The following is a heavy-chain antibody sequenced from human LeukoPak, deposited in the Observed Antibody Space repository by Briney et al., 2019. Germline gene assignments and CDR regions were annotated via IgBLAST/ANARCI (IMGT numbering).Heavy chain of an antibody. CDR1: GFTFSSYV. CDR2: ISGDGGST. D-gene: IGHD1-26*01. J-gene: IGHJ6*02. V-gene: IGHV3-43*02. Sequence: GGSLRLSCAASGFTFSSYVMSWVRQSPGKGLEWVSLISGDGGSTYYADSVKGRFTISRDNSKNSLYLQMNSLRTEDTALYYCAKDIWGGGATSFYYYYGMDVWGQGTTVTVSS. CDR3: AKDIWGGGATSFYYYYGMDV.